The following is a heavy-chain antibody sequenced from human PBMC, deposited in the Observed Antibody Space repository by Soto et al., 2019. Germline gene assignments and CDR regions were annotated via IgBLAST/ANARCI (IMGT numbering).Heavy chain of an antibody. V-gene: IGHV4-59*13. D-gene: IGHD3-3*01. J-gene: IGHJ6*02. CDR1: GGSMRGYS. CDR2: VSHSGRT. Sequence: SETLSLTCKASGGSMRGYSWSWIRQTPGEGLEWIGYVSHSGRTDYSPSLKNRVTISLDMSKNHFALHVNSVDPADTAVYYCARVAMENYHDMWSGSTSSALDVWGQGTTVTVSS. CDR3: ARVAMENYHDMWSGSTSSALDV.